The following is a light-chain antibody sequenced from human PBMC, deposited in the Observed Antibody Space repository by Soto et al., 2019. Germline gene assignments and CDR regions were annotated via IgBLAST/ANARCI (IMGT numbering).Light chain of an antibody. J-gene: IGKJ1*01. CDR3: QQYGRSPWT. CDR1: QSVTNNY. CDR2: GAS. Sequence: EIVLTQSPGTLSLSPGERATLSCRASQSVTNNYLAWYQQKPSQAPRLLIFGASSRAAGIPVRFSGSGSGTDFTLAIGRLEPEDFAVYYCQQYGRSPWTFGQGTRVDIK. V-gene: IGKV3-20*01.